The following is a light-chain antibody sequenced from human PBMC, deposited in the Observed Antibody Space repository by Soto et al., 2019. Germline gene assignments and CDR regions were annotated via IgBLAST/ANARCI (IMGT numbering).Light chain of an antibody. V-gene: IGLV2-11*01. CDR3: CSYAGSYPVV. CDR1: SSDVGGYNY. CDR2: DVS. Sequence: QSVLTQPRSVSGSPGQSVTISCTGTSSDVGGYNYVSWDQQHPGKAPKLMIYDVSKRPSGVPDRFSGSKSGNTASLTISGLQAEDEADYYCCSYAGSYPVVFGGGTK. J-gene: IGLJ2*01.